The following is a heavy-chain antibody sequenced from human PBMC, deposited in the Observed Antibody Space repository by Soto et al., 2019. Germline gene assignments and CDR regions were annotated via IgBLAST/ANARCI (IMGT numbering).Heavy chain of an antibody. CDR3: ARDRIVVVVAATHPDALAI. D-gene: IGHD2-15*01. CDR1: GFTFSSYS. V-gene: IGHV3-48*01. CDR2: ISSSSSTI. J-gene: IGHJ3*02. Sequence: PGGSLRLSCAASGFTFSSYSMNWVRQAPGKGLEWVSYISSSSSTIYYADSVKGRFTISRDNAKNSLYLQMNSLRAEDTAVYYCARDRIVVVVAATHPDALAICGQGTLVPVSS.